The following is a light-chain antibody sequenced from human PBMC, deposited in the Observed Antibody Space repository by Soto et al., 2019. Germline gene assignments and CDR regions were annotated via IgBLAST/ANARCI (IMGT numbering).Light chain of an antibody. V-gene: IGKV3-11*01. CDR2: DAS. CDR1: QSVSSY. J-gene: IGKJ5*01. CDR3: QQRTKFPIT. Sequence: MISTHSTTTMSXXPGERIKVXXRASQSVSSYLAWYQQKPGHAARLLIYDASNRPTGIPARFSRSRSGTDFTLTIISLEPQDFAVYYCQQRTKFPITFCQGTALDIK.